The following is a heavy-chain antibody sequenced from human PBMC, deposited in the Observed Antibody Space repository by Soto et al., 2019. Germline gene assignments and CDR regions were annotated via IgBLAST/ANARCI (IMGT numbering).Heavy chain of an antibody. CDR2: ISYDAGNK. CDR3: ARVMGGAVRYYYSGMDL. V-gene: IGHV3-30*03. D-gene: IGHD3-16*01. CDR1: GFTFKSYG. J-gene: IGHJ6*02. Sequence: GGSLRLSCVASGFTFKSYGMFWVSQAPGKGMEWVSVISYDAGNKYYSDSVKGRFTVSRDNSEDTLYLQMDSLRAEDTGVYYGARVMGGAVRYYYSGMDLLGRGTTVTVSS.